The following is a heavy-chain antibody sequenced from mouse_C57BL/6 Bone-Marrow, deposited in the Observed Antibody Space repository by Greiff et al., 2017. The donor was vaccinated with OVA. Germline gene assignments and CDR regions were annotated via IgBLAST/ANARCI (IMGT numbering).Heavy chain of an antibody. Sequence: EVKLMESGGGLVKPGGSLKLSCAASGFTFSSYAMSWVRQTPEKRLEWVATISDGGSYTYYPDNVKGRFTISRDNAKNNLYLQMSHLKSEDKAMYYCARDDGYYGSSSYAMDYWGQGTSVTVSS. V-gene: IGHV5-4*01. CDR3: ARDDGYYGSSSYAMDY. J-gene: IGHJ4*01. D-gene: IGHD1-1*01. CDR1: GFTFSSYA. CDR2: ISDGGSYT.